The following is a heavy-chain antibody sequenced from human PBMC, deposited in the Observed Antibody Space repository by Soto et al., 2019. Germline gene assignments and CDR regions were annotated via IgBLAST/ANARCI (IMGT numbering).Heavy chain of an antibody. CDR1: GGSISSTTYY. D-gene: IGHD3-10*02. CDR3: ARQLFGSGIWFDP. Sequence: SETLSLTCTVSGGSISSTTYYWGWMRQPPGKGLEWIASFFIGGNTYYNPSLKSRVTISVDTSKNQFSLKLSSVTAADTAVYYCARQLFGSGIWFDPWGQGTLVTVSS. V-gene: IGHV4-39*01. J-gene: IGHJ5*02. CDR2: FFIGGNT.